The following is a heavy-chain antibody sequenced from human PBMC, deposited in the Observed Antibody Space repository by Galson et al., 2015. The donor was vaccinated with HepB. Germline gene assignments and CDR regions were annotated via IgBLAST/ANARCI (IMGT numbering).Heavy chain of an antibody. D-gene: IGHD1-26*01. J-gene: IGHJ4*02. Sequence: SLRLSCAASGFTFSSYSMNWVRQAPGKGLEWVSSISSSSSYIYYADSVKGRFTISRDNAKNSLYLQMNSLRAEDTAVYYCARDFKPQWELSTMYYFDYWGQGTLVTVSS. CDR1: GFTFSSYS. CDR2: ISSSSSYI. V-gene: IGHV3-21*01. CDR3: ARDFKPQWELSTMYYFDY.